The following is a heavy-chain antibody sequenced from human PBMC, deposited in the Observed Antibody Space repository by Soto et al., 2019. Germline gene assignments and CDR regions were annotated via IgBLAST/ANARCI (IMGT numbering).Heavy chain of an antibody. D-gene: IGHD2-2*01. CDR2: ISAYNGNT. V-gene: IGHV1-18*01. CDR3: AREVPPSLN. CDR1: GYNFTSYG. Sequence: QVQLVQSGAAVKKPGASVKVSCRASGYNFTSYGSSWVRQAPGKGLEWMGWISAYNGNTNYAQKLQGRVTMTTDTSTSTAYMELRSLGTEDTAVYYGAREVPPSLNWGQGTLGTVSS. J-gene: IGHJ4*02.